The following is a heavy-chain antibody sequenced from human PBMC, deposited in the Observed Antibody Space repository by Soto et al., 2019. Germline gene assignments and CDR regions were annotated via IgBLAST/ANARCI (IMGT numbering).Heavy chain of an antibody. CDR3: ARGTPYSSGWYYFDF. D-gene: IGHD6-19*01. Sequence: GGSLRLSCAASGFTFTTYGMHWVRQAPGKGLEWVAVISYDGTNKFYEDSVDGRFTISRDNSKNMLFLQMNSLRTEDTAVYYCARGTPYSSGWYYFDFWGQGTLVTVSS. CDR1: GFTFTTYG. J-gene: IGHJ4*02. CDR2: ISYDGTNK. V-gene: IGHV3-30*03.